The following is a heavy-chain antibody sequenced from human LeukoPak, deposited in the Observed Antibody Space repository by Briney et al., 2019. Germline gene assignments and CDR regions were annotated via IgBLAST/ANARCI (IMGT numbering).Heavy chain of an antibody. CDR3: ARDSGYDYYYYGMDV. CDR2: ISGNGGST. J-gene: IGHJ6*02. D-gene: IGHD5-12*01. V-gene: IGHV3-23*01. CDR1: GFTFSTYA. Sequence: PGGSLRLSCAASGFTFSTYAMSWVRQAPGKGLEWVSIISGNGGSTYYADSVKGRFTISRDNSKSTLYLQMNSLRAEDTAVYYCARDSGYDYYYYGMDVWGQGTTVTVSS.